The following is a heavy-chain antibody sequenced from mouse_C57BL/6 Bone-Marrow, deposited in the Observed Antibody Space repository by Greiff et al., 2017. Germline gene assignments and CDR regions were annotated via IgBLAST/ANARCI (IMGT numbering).Heavy chain of an antibody. V-gene: IGHV5-4*01. D-gene: IGHD2-4*01. Sequence: EVQLVESGGGLVKPGGSLKLSCAASGFTFSSYAMSWVRQTPEKRLEWVATISAGGSYTYYPDNVKGRCTISRDNAKNNLYLQMSHLKSEDTAMYYCARDDYGIWYFDVWGRGTTVTVSS. CDR2: ISAGGSYT. J-gene: IGHJ1*03. CDR1: GFTFSSYA. CDR3: ARDDYGIWYFDV.